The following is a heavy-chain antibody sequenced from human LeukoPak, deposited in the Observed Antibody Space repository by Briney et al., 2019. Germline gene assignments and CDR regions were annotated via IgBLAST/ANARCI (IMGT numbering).Heavy chain of an antibody. J-gene: IGHJ4*02. CDR2: IYYSGST. CDR1: GGSVSSGSYY. Sequence: PSETLSLTCTVSGGSVSSGSYYWSWIRQPPGKGLEWIGYIYYSGSTNYNPSLKSRVTISVDTSKNQFSLRMRDVTAADTAVYFCATAEWEYFYFDSWGQGALVAVSS. V-gene: IGHV4-61*01. D-gene: IGHD1-26*01. CDR3: ATAEWEYFYFDS.